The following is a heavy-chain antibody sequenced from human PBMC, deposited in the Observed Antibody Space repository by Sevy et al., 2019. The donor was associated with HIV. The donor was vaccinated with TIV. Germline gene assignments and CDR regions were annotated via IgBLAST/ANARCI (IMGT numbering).Heavy chain of an antibody. J-gene: IGHJ4*03. Sequence: GGSLRLSCEASGFPFNNYAMQWVRQAPGKGLEWVAFIRFDGSEKYYADSVKGRFTISRDNSKNTLFLQMTRLKTEDTALYYCAEDRGYYESTGHFWGQGALGTVSS. CDR1: GFPFNNYA. CDR2: IRFDGSEK. CDR3: AEDRGYYESTGHF. D-gene: IGHD3-22*01. V-gene: IGHV3-30*02.